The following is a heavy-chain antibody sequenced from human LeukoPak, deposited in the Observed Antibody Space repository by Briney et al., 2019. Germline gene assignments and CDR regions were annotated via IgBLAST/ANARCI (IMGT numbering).Heavy chain of an antibody. Sequence: GGSLRLSCAASGFTFSTYSMNWVRQAPGKGLEWVSYISTSSSIIYYADSVKGRFTISRDNAKNSLYLQMNSLRAEDTALYYCARGTYYFDYWGQGTLVTVSS. CDR2: ISTSSSII. CDR1: GFTFSTYS. D-gene: IGHD1/OR15-1a*01. J-gene: IGHJ4*02. V-gene: IGHV3-48*01. CDR3: ARGTYYFDY.